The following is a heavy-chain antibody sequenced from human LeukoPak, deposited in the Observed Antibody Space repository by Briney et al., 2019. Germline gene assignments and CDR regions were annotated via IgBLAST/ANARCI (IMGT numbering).Heavy chain of an antibody. J-gene: IGHJ4*02. CDR2: IYHSGST. V-gene: IGHV4-4*02. CDR3: VRDRELGY. CDR1: GGSISSSNW. Sequence: PSETLSLTCAVSGGSISSSNWWSWVRQPPGKGLEWIGEIYHSGSTNYNPSLKSRATISVDTSKNQFSLKLSSVTAADTAVYYCVRDRELGYWGQGTLVTVSS. D-gene: IGHD1-26*01.